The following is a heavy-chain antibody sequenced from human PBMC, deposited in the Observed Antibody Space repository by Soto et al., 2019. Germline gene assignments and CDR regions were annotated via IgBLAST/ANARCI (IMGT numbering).Heavy chain of an antibody. Sequence: GGSLRLSCAASGFTFSDYYMSWIRQAPGKGLEWVSYISSSDTIIYYADSVKGRFTISRDNAKSSVFLDMSDLRSDDTAVYYCAANWNFGLNFWGQGTLVTVSS. CDR3: AANWNFGLNF. CDR2: ISSSDTII. D-gene: IGHD1-1*01. V-gene: IGHV3-11*01. CDR1: GFTFSDYY. J-gene: IGHJ4*02.